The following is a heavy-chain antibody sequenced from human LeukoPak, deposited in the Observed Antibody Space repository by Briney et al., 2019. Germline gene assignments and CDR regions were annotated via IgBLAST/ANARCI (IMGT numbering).Heavy chain of an antibody. D-gene: IGHD3-3*01. J-gene: IGHJ4*02. CDR3: AAGGEVGDFWSGYSYDVFDY. Sequence: GASLQISCKGSGYSFTSYWIGWVRQLPGKGLEWMGIIYPGDSDTRYSPSFQGQVTISADKSISTAYLQWSSLKASDTAMYYCAAGGEVGDFWSGYSYDVFDYWGQGTLVTVSS. V-gene: IGHV5-51*01. CDR1: GYSFTSYW. CDR2: IYPGDSDT.